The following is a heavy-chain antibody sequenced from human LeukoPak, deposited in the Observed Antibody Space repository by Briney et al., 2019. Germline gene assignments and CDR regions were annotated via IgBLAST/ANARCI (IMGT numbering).Heavy chain of an antibody. Sequence: SETLSLTCTVSGGSISSYYWSWIRQPPGKGLEWIGEINHSGSTNYNPSLKSRVTISVDTSKNQFSLKLSSVTAADTAVYYCARHISESYYDFWSGQYYYYGMDVWGQGTTVTVSS. J-gene: IGHJ6*02. CDR3: ARHISESYYDFWSGQYYYYGMDV. D-gene: IGHD3-3*01. CDR2: INHSGST. CDR1: GGSISSYY. V-gene: IGHV4-59*08.